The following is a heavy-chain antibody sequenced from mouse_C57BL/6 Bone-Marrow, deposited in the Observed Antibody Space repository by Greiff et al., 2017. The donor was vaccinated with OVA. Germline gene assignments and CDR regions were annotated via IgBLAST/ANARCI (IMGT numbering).Heavy chain of an antibody. CDR2: IYPYNGVS. CDR1: GYSFTGYY. D-gene: IGHD2-5*01. J-gene: IGHJ1*03. V-gene: IGHV1-31*01. CDR3: AREEDYSNYWYFDV. Sequence: EVKVVESGPELVKPGASVKISCKASGYSFTGYYMHWVKQSHGNILDWIGYIYPYNGVSSYNQKFKGKATLTVDKSSSTAYMELRSLTSEDSAVYYCAREEDYSNYWYFDVWGTGTTVTVSS.